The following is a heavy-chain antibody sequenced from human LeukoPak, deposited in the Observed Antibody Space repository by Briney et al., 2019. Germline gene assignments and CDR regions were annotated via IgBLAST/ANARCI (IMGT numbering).Heavy chain of an antibody. D-gene: IGHD6-13*01. CDR3: ARDLSSSWRYYFDY. V-gene: IGHV4-30-2*01. CDR2: IYHSGST. J-gene: IGHJ4*02. Sequence: SETLSLTCTVSGGSISSGGYYWSWIRQPPGKGLEWIGYIYHSGSTYYNPSLKSRVTISVDRSKNQFSLKLSSVTAADTAVYYCARDLSSSWRYYFDYWGQGTLVTVSS. CDR1: GGSISSGGYY.